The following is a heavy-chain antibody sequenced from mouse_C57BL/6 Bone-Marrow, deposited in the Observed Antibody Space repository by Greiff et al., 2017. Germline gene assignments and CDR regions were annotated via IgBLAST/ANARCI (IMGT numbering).Heavy chain of an antibody. CDR3: ARWGGGLDY. CDR1: GYTFTSYG. Sequence: QVQLQQSGAELARPGASVKPSCKASGYTFTSYGISWVKQRTGQGLEWIGEIYPRSGNTYYNEKFKGKATLTADKSSSTAYMELRSLTSEDSAVYFCARWGGGLDYWGQGTTLTVSS. CDR2: IYPRSGNT. J-gene: IGHJ2*01. V-gene: IGHV1-81*01.